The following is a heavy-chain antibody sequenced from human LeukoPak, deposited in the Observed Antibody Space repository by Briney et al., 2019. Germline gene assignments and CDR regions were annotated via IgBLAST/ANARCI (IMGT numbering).Heavy chain of an antibody. V-gene: IGHV4-39*01. Sequence: KSSETLSLTCTVSGDSISSSRYYWGWIRQPPGKGLEWIGTVYYSGSTYYNPSPKSRVTISVDTSKNQFSLKLISVTAADTAVYYCAAAHYSSSWYYFDHWGQGTLVTVSS. CDR1: GDSISSSRYY. D-gene: IGHD6-13*01. J-gene: IGHJ4*02. CDR2: VYYSGST. CDR3: AAAHYSSSWYYFDH.